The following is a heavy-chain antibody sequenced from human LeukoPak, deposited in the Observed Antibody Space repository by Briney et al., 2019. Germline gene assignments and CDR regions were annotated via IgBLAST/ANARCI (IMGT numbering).Heavy chain of an antibody. D-gene: IGHD5-12*01. J-gene: IGHJ5*02. Sequence: GGSLRLSCAASGFTFSGYWMSWVRQVPGKGLEWVANIKQDGSEKYYVDSVKGRFTISRGNAKNSLYLQMNSLRAEDTAVYYCARDDSGYDSNWFDPWGQGTLVTVSS. CDR1: GFTFSGYW. CDR3: ARDDSGYDSNWFDP. CDR2: IKQDGSEK. V-gene: IGHV3-7*01.